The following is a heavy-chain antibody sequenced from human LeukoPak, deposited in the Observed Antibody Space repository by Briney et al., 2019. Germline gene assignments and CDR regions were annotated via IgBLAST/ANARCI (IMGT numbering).Heavy chain of an antibody. Sequence: GRSLRLSCAASGFTFSSYAMHWVRQAPGKGLEWVAVISYDGSNKYYADSVKGRFTISRDNSKNTLYLQMNSLRAEDTAVYYCAKDPARPGEIGWFGELLYLDYWGQGTLVTVSS. CDR3: AKDPARPGEIGWFGELLYLDY. J-gene: IGHJ4*02. CDR1: GFTFSSYA. CDR2: ISYDGSNK. D-gene: IGHD3-10*01. V-gene: IGHV3-30*04.